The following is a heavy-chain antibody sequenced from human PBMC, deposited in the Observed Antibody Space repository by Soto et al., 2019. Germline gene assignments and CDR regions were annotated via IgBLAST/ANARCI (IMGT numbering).Heavy chain of an antibody. V-gene: IGHV4-31*03. Sequence: PSETLSLTCTVSGGSISSGGYYWSWIRQHPGKGLEWIGYIYYSGSTYYNPSLKSRVTISVDTSKNQFSLKLSSVTAADTAVYYCARASYDSSGYFGWGQGTLVTVSS. D-gene: IGHD3-22*01. CDR1: GGSISSGGYY. CDR2: IYYSGST. J-gene: IGHJ4*02. CDR3: ARASYDSSGYFG.